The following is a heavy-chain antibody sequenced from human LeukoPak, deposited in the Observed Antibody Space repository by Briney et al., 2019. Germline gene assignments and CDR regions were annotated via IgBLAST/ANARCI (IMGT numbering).Heavy chain of an antibody. Sequence: ASVKVSCKASGYTFSSYGINWVRQAPGQGLEWLGWISAYNANTDYAQKVQGRVTMTTETSTSTAYMELRSLRSDDTAVYYCARNYIAAAGTWAFDIWGQGTMVTVSS. D-gene: IGHD6-13*01. V-gene: IGHV1-18*01. J-gene: IGHJ3*02. CDR2: ISAYNANT. CDR3: ARNYIAAAGTWAFDI. CDR1: GYTFSSYG.